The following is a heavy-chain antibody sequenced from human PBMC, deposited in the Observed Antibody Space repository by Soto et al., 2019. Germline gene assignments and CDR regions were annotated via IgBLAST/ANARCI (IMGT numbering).Heavy chain of an antibody. D-gene: IGHD6-19*01. CDR3: ARSYSSAWAI. CDR2: IYPGDSDT. V-gene: IGHV5-51*01. CDR1: GYSFTSYW. Sequence: GESMKISCKGSGYSFTSYWIGWVRQMPGKGLEWMGTIYPGDSDTRYSPSFQGQVTISADKSITTAYLQWSSLKASDNAMYYCARSYSSAWAIWGQGTLVTVSS. J-gene: IGHJ4*02.